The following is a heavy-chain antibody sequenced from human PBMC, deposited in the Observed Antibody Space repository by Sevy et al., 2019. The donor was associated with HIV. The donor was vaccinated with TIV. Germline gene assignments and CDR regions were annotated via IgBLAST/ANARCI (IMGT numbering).Heavy chain of an antibody. D-gene: IGHD1-26*01. CDR2: AKRKSDSGSI. Sequence: WGSLRLSCAGSGFSFKNVWMTWVRQTPGKGLEWVGHAKRKSDSGSIDYGSPVNGRFTISRDDSKDMLYLQMSSLKTEDTGVYYCATVLGAGAAGAFEIWGQGTMVTVSS. J-gene: IGHJ3*02. CDR3: ATVLGAGAAGAFEI. CDR1: GFSFKNVW. V-gene: IGHV3-15*01.